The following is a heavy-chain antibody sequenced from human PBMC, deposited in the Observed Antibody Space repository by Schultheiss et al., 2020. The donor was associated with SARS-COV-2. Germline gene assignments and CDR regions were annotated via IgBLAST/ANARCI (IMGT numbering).Heavy chain of an antibody. CDR2: IYYSGST. V-gene: IGHV4-39*07. Sequence: SETLSLTCTVSGGSISSGGYYWSWIRQPPGKGLEWIGSIYYSGSTNYNPSLKSRVTISVDTSKNQFSLKLSSVTAADTAVYYCARESFDYGDLDSWGQGTLVTVSS. CDR1: GGSISSGGYY. J-gene: IGHJ4*02. CDR3: ARESFDYGDLDS. D-gene: IGHD4-17*01.